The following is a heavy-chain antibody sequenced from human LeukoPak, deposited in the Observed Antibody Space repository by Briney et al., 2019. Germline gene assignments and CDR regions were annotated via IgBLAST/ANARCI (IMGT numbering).Heavy chain of an antibody. J-gene: IGHJ1*01. V-gene: IGHV3-23*01. D-gene: IGHD5-12*01. CDR1: GGSISSYY. CDR3: AKAVAGGYRQAEYFQH. Sequence: ETLSLTCTVSGGSISSYYWSWIRQAPGKGLEWVSAISGSGGSTYYADSVKGRFTISRDNSKNTLYLQMNSLRAEDTAVYYCAKAVAGGYRQAEYFQHWGQGTLVTVSS. CDR2: ISGSGGST.